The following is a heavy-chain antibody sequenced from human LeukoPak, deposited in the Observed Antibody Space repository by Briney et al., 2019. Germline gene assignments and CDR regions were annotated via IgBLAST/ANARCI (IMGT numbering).Heavy chain of an antibody. CDR2: IIPIFGTA. D-gene: IGHD3-10*01. CDR3: ATRGDSSSAQEAFDY. V-gene: IGHV1-69*13. J-gene: IGHJ4*02. CDR1: GGTFSSYA. Sequence: SVKVSCKASGGTFSSYAISWVRQAPGQGLEWMGGIIPIFGTANYAQKFQGRVTITADESTSTAYMELSSLRSEETAVYYCATRGDSSSAQEAFDYWGQGTLVTVSS.